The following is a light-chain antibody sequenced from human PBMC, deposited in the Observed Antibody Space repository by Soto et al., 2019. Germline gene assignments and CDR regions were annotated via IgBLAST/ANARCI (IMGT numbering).Light chain of an antibody. CDR3: QRYGNSPYT. Sequence: EIALTQSPGTLSLSPGERATLSCRANQSVSSSYLVWYLQKPGQAPRLLIYGASSRATGIPDRFSGSGSGTDFTLTISRLEPEDFAVYYCQRYGNSPYTFGQGTKVEIK. V-gene: IGKV3-20*01. CDR2: GAS. CDR1: QSVSSSY. J-gene: IGKJ2*01.